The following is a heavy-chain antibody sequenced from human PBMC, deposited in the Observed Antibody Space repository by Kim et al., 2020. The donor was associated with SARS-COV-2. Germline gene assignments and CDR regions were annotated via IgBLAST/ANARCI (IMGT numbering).Heavy chain of an antibody. V-gene: IGHV3-30*02. Sequence: YADAVKVSVTISRDNSKNKLYLQMNSLRAEDTAMYYCAKGYQDWLSPDYWGQGTLVTVSS. D-gene: IGHD3-9*01. J-gene: IGHJ4*02. CDR3: AKGYQDWLSPDY.